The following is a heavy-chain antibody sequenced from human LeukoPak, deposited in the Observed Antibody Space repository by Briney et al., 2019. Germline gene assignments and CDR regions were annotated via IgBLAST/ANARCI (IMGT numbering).Heavy chain of an antibody. CDR1: GFTFSSYW. CDR3: ARVKDIAVAGSPDY. CDR2: INTDGSSV. V-gene: IGHV3-74*01. Sequence: PGGSLRLSCAASGFTFSSYWMHWVRQAPGRGLVRVSRINTDGSSVSHADSVKGRFTISRDNAKDTLYLQMNSLRVEDTAVYYCARVKDIAVAGSPDYWGQGTLVTVSS. D-gene: IGHD6-19*01. J-gene: IGHJ4*02.